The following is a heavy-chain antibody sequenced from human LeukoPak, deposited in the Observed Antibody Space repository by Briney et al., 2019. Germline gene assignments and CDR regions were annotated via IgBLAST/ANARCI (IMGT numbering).Heavy chain of an antibody. J-gene: IGHJ4*02. V-gene: IGHV3-11*01. CDR1: GFTFSDYY. D-gene: IGHD2-2*01. CDR2: ISSGGYTI. CDR3: AREVVVPGAPYFFDY. Sequence: GGPLRLSCAASGFTFSDYYMSWIRQAPGKGLEWVSYISSGGYTISYADSVRGRFTISRDNAKNSLYLQMNSLRAEDTAVYYCAREVVVPGAPYFFDYWGQGILVTVSS.